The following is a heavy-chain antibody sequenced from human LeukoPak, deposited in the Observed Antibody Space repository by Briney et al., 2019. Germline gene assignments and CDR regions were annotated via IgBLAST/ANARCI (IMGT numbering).Heavy chain of an antibody. CDR1: GGSISSYY. D-gene: IGHD3-22*01. CDR2: IYYSGST. V-gene: IGHV4-59*01. Sequence: SETLSLTCTVSGGSISSYYWSWIRQPPGKGLEWVGYIYYSGSTNYNPSLKSRVTISVDTSKNQFSLKLSSVTAADTAVYYCARCIGIVYDYWGQGTLVTVSS. J-gene: IGHJ4*02. CDR3: ARCIGIVYDY.